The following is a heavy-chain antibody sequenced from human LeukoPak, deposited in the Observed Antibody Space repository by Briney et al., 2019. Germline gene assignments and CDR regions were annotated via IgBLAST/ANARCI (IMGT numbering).Heavy chain of an antibody. CDR1: GGSFSGYY. D-gene: IGHD5-18*01. J-gene: IGHJ5*02. CDR2: INHSGST. CDR3: ARGRGYSYGYSWFDP. V-gene: IGHV4-34*01. Sequence: PSETLSLTCAVYGGSFSGYYWSWIRQPPGKGLEWIGEINHSGSTNYNPSLKSRVTISVDTSKNQFSLKLSSVTAADTAVYYCARGRGYSYGYSWFDPWGQGTLVTVSS.